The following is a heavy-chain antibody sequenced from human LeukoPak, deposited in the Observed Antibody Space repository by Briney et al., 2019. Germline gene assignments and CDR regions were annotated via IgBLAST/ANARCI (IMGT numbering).Heavy chain of an antibody. CDR2: ISGSSSAI. CDR3: VRDRTLGVRDGFILA. J-gene: IGHJ5*02. D-gene: IGHD5-24*01. Sequence: TGGSLRLSCAAPGFTFSAYNMIWVRQAPGNGLEWLSYISGSSSAIYYADSVQGRFTISRDNAKNSLSLQMSSLRVEDTAVYYCVRDRTLGVRDGFILAWGQGTLVTVSS. CDR1: GFTFSAYN. V-gene: IGHV3-48*01.